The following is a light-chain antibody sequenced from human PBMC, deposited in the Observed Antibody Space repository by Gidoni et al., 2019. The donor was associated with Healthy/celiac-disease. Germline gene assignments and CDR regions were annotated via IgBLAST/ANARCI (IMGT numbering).Light chain of an antibody. J-gene: IGKJ1*01. Sequence: DIQMTQSPSSLSASVGDRVTITCRASQSISSYLTWYQQKPGKAPKLLIYAASSLQSGVPSRFGGIGSGTDFTLTISSLQPEDFATDYCQQSYSTPWTFGQGTKVEIK. CDR3: QQSYSTPWT. CDR2: AAS. CDR1: QSISSY. V-gene: IGKV1-39*01.